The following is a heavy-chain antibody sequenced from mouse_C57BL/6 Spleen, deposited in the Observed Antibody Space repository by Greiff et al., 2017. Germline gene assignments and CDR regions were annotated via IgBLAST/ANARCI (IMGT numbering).Heavy chain of an antibody. Sequence: EVQLQQSGPELVKPGASVKISCKASGYSFTDYNMNWVKQSNGKSLEWIGVINPNYGTTSYNQKFKGKATLTVDQSSSTAYMQLNSLTSEDSAVYYCARPHYYGSSSEDRYFDVWGTGTTVTVSS. D-gene: IGHD1-1*01. CDR3: ARPHYYGSSSEDRYFDV. V-gene: IGHV1-39*01. CDR1: GYSFTDYN. CDR2: INPNYGTT. J-gene: IGHJ1*03.